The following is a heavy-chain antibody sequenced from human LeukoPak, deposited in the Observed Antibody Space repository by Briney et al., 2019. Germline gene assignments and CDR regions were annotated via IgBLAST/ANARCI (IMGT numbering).Heavy chain of an antibody. V-gene: IGHV4-59*06. J-gene: IGHJ4*02. CDR1: GGSISSYY. D-gene: IGHD6-19*01. CDR2: IYYSGST. CDR3: ARFLGYSSGWYGDY. Sequence: PSETLSLTCTVSGGSISSYYWGWIRQHPGKGLEWIGYIYYSGSTYYNPSLKSRVTISVDTSKNQFSLKLSSVTAADTAVYYCARFLGYSSGWYGDYWGQGTLVTVSS.